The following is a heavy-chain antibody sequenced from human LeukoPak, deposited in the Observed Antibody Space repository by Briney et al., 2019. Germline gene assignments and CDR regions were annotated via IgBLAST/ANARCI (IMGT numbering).Heavy chain of an antibody. Sequence: GGSLRLSCAASGFTFDDYAMHWVRQAPGKGLEWVSGISWNSGSIGYADSVKGRFTISRDNAKNSLYLQMNSLRAEDTAVYYCARGSGSYYNDDDYWGQGTLVTVSS. CDR3: ARGSGSYYNDDDY. CDR1: GFTFDDYA. CDR2: ISWNSGSI. J-gene: IGHJ4*02. D-gene: IGHD3-10*01. V-gene: IGHV3-9*01.